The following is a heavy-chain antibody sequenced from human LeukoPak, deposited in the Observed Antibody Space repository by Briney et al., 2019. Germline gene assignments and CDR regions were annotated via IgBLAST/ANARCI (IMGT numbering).Heavy chain of an antibody. CDR3: TTDRGVYNYVLGSYRIAFFSY. CDR1: GFTFSNAW. D-gene: IGHD3-16*02. Sequence: GGSLRLSCAASGFTFSNAWMSWVRQAPGKGLEWVGRIKSKTDGGTTDYAAPVKGRFTISRDDSKNTLYLQMNSLKTEDTAVYYCTTDRGVYNYVLGSYRIAFFSYWGQGTLVTVSS. CDR2: IKSKTDGGTT. J-gene: IGHJ4*02. V-gene: IGHV3-15*01.